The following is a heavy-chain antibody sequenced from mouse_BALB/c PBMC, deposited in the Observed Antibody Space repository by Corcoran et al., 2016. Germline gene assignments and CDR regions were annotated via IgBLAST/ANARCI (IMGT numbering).Heavy chain of an antibody. J-gene: IGHJ2*01. CDR3: ASQGDSSGYYFDY. D-gene: IGHD3-2*01. CDR1: GYTFTNYG. CDR2: INTYTGEP. Sequence: QIQLVQSGPELKKPGETVKISCKASGYTFTNYGMNWVKQAPGKGLKWMGWINTYTGEPTYADDFKGRFAFSLETSASTAYLQINNLKNEDTATYFCASQGDSSGYYFDYWGQGTTLTVSS. V-gene: IGHV9-3-1*01.